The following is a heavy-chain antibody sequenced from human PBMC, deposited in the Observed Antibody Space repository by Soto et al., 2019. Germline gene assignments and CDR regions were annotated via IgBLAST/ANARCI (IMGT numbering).Heavy chain of an antibody. CDR2: TYYRSKWYN. CDR3: ARDLGFGELFLDY. Sequence: PSQTLSVTGAMSGSSVSSNIAAWNCIRQSPSRGLEWLGRTYYRSKWYNYYAVSVKSRITINPDTCKNQFSLQLNSVTPDDTAVYYCARDLGFGELFLDYWGQGTMVTVSS. J-gene: IGHJ4*02. V-gene: IGHV6-1*01. D-gene: IGHD3-10*01. CDR1: GSSVSSNIAA.